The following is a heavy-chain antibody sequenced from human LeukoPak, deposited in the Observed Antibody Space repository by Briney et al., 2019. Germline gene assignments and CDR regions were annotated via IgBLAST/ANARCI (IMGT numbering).Heavy chain of an antibody. CDR2: ISSSGTTI. CDR3: ARVRSGLGMDV. J-gene: IGHJ6*02. Sequence: GGSLRLSCAVSGFTFSSYEMNWVRQAPGKGLEWVSYISSSGTTIYYADFVKGRFTISRDNAENSLYLQMNSLRVEDTAVYYCARVRSGLGMDVWGQGTTVTVSS. CDR1: GFTFSSYE. V-gene: IGHV3-48*03. D-gene: IGHD6-19*01.